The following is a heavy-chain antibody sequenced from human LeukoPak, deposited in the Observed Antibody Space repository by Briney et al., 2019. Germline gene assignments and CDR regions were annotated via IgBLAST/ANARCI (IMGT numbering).Heavy chain of an antibody. J-gene: IGHJ4*02. D-gene: IGHD5-24*01. Sequence: SETLSLTCTVSGGSISSYVWTWIRQPAGKGLEWIGYIYYSGSTNYNPSLKSRVTISVDTSKNQFSLKLSSVTAADTAVYYCARANRRDGYNYPGYWGQGTLVTVSS. CDR1: GGSISSYV. CDR2: IYYSGST. V-gene: IGHV4-59*01. CDR3: ARANRRDGYNYPGY.